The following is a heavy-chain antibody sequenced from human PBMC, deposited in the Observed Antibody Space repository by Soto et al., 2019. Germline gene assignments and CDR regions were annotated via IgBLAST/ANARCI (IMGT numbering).Heavy chain of an antibody. Sequence: QVQLQESGPGLVKPSQTLSLTCTVSGGSINSGDYYWNWIRQPPGKGLEWIGYIYYSGSTDYNPSLKSRVTLSIDTSKNQFSLKLNSVTAADTAVYYCARDGFFGRSGYFDYWGQGTLVTVSS. CDR1: GGSINSGDYY. CDR2: IYYSGST. V-gene: IGHV4-30-4*01. J-gene: IGHJ4*02. CDR3: ARDGFFGRSGYFDY. D-gene: IGHD3-3*01.